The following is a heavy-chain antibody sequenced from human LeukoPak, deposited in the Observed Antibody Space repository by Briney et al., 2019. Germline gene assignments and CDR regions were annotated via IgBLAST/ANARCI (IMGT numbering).Heavy chain of an antibody. CDR1: GGSFSGYY. CDR3: ARLIVGATYFDY. J-gene: IGHJ4*02. D-gene: IGHD1-26*01. V-gene: IGHV4-34*01. CDR2: INHSGST. Sequence: PSETLSLTCAVYGGSFSGYYWSWIRQPPGKGLEWIGEINHSGSTNYNPSLKSRVTISVDTSKNQFSLKLSSVTAADTAVYNCARLIVGATYFDYWGQGTLVTVSS.